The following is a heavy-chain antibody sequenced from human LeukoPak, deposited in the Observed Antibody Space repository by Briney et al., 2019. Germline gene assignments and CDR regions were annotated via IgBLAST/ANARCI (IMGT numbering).Heavy chain of an antibody. Sequence: PGGSLTLSFAASAFTSISYEMNWVRQAPGKGLEWVSYISSSGSTIYYADSVKGRFTISRDNAKNSLYLQMNSLRAEDTAVYYCASTIEIAAAGTGSFDYWGQGTLVSVSS. J-gene: IGHJ4*02. CDR2: ISSSGSTI. V-gene: IGHV3-48*03. D-gene: IGHD6-13*01. CDR1: AFTSISYE. CDR3: ASTIEIAAAGTGSFDY.